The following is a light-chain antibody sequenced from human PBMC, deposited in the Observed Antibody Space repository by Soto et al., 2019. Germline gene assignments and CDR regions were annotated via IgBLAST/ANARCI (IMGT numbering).Light chain of an antibody. CDR3: SSYTDSPTLEV. J-gene: IGLJ1*01. Sequence: QSVLTQPASVSGSPGQSITISCTGTSSDVGAYNYVSWYQQYPGKAPQLMIYEVTNRPSGVSNRFSGSKSGNTASLTISGLQAEDEADYYCSSYTDSPTLEVFGTGTKVTVL. V-gene: IGLV2-14*01. CDR1: SSDVGAYNY. CDR2: EVT.